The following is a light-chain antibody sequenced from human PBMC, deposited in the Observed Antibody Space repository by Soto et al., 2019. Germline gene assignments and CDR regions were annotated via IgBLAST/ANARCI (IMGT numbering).Light chain of an antibody. CDR3: EQYSRSPRT. V-gene: IGKV3-20*01. CDR1: QSVSSSY. CDR2: GAS. J-gene: IGKJ1*01. Sequence: EIVLTQSPGTLSLSPGERATLSCRASQSVSSSYLAWYQQKPGQAPRLLIYGASDRATGIPDRFSGSGSGTDFTLTISRLEPEDFAVYYCEQYSRSPRTFGQGTKVEIK.